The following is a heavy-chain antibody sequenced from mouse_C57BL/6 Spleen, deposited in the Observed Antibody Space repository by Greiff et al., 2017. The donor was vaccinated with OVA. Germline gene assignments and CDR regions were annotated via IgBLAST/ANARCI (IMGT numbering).Heavy chain of an antibody. Sequence: ESGPGLVKPSQSLSLTCSVTGYSITSGYYWNWIRQFPGNKLEWMGYISYDGSNNYNPSLKNRISITRDTSKNQFFLKLNSVTTEDTATYYCARDSSYVWFAYWGQGTLVTVSA. J-gene: IGHJ3*01. CDR1: GYSITSGYY. V-gene: IGHV3-6*01. CDR2: ISYDGSN. CDR3: ARDSSYVWFAY. D-gene: IGHD1-1*01.